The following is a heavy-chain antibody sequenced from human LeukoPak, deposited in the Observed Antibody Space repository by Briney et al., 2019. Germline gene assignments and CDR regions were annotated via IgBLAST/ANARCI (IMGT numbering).Heavy chain of an antibody. D-gene: IGHD1-26*01. J-gene: IGHJ4*02. CDR3: ARDPGYSRPSSYGYFDH. V-gene: IGHV3-48*02. Sequence: GSLRLSCATSGFTFSAYSMIWVRPTPGKGLECLSYITSSSDSIHYADSVRGRFTVSRDNAKNSLYLQMNSLRDEDTAVYYCARDPGYSRPSSYGYFDHWGQGTLATVSS. CDR2: ITSSSDSI. CDR1: GFTFSAYS.